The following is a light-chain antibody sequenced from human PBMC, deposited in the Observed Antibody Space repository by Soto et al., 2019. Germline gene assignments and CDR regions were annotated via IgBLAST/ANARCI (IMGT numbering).Light chain of an antibody. CDR1: QSVSSSY. J-gene: IGKJ1*01. Sequence: EIVLTQSPGTLSLSPGERATLSCRASQSVSSSYLAWYQQKPGQAPRLLISGASSSATGIPDRFSGSGSGTDFTLTISRLEPEDFAVYYCQQYGSSPRTFGQGTKVEIK. CDR3: QQYGSSPRT. V-gene: IGKV3-20*01. CDR2: GAS.